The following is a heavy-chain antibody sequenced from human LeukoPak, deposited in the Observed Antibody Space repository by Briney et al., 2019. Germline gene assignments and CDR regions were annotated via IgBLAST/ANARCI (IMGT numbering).Heavy chain of an antibody. CDR3: ARDDKGYFDY. Sequence: GGSLRLSCAASGFTFSSYSMNWVRQAPGKGLEWVAVIWYDGSNKYYADSVKGRFTISRDNSKNTLYLQMNSLRAEDTAVYYCARDDKGYFDYWGQGTLVTVSS. CDR1: GFTFSSYS. J-gene: IGHJ4*02. CDR2: IWYDGSNK. V-gene: IGHV3-33*08. D-gene: IGHD3-22*01.